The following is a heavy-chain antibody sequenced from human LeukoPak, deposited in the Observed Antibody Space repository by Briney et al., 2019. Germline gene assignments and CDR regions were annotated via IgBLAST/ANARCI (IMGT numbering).Heavy chain of an antibody. Sequence: ASVKVSCKASGYTFTGYYMHWVRQAPGQGLEWMGWINPNSGGTNYALKFQGRVTMTRDTSISTAYMELSRLRSDDTAVYYCARAKWELLEAFDIWGQGTMVTVSS. D-gene: IGHD1-26*01. CDR2: INPNSGGT. V-gene: IGHV1-2*02. CDR1: GYTFTGYY. J-gene: IGHJ3*02. CDR3: ARAKWELLEAFDI.